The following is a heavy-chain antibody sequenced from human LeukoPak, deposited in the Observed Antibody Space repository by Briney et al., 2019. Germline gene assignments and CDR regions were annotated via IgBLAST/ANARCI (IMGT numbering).Heavy chain of an antibody. Sequence: SVKVSCKASGGTFSSYAISWVRQAPGQGLEWMGGTIPIFGTANYAQKFQGRVTITADESTSTAYMELSSLRSEDTAVYYCARETLYCSSTSCYPLGEMDVWGQGTTVTVSS. CDR1: GGTFSSYA. D-gene: IGHD2-2*01. V-gene: IGHV1-69*13. CDR3: ARETLYCSSTSCYPLGEMDV. J-gene: IGHJ6*02. CDR2: TIPIFGTA.